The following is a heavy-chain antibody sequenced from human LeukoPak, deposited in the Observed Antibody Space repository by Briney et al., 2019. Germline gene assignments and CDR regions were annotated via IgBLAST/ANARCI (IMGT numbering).Heavy chain of an antibody. CDR2: IYWNDDK. J-gene: IGHJ5*02. D-gene: IGHD3-10*01. V-gene: IGHV2-5*01. CDR3: AHSLWFGEYYWFDP. CDR1: GFSLSTSGVG. Sequence: TLVKPTQTLTLTCPFSGFSLSTSGVGVGWIRQPRGKALEWLALIYWNDDKRYSPSLKNRLTITKDTSKNQVVLTMTNMDPVDTATYYCAHSLWFGEYYWFDPWGQGTLVTVSS.